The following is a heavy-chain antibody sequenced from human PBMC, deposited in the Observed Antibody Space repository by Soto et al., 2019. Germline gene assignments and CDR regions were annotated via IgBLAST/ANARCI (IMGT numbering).Heavy chain of an antibody. CDR2: IYYSGST. CDR1: GGSISSYY. Sequence: PSETLSLTCTVSGGSISSYYWSWIRQPPGKGLEWIGYIYYSGSTNYNPSLKSRVTISVDTSKNPFSLKLSSVTAADTAVYYCARGGSRDIVVVPAAMAERGDYNWFDPWGQGTLVTVSS. D-gene: IGHD2-2*01. J-gene: IGHJ5*02. V-gene: IGHV4-59*12. CDR3: ARGGSRDIVVVPAAMAERGDYNWFDP.